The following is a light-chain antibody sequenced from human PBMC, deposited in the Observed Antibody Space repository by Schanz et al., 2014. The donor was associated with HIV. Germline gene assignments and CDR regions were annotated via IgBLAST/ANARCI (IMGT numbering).Light chain of an antibody. CDR2: DVS. V-gene: IGLV2-14*03. CDR3: ASCAVYNTCV. J-gene: IGLJ2*01. CDR1: SGDVGSYNY. Sequence: QSALTQPASVSGSPGQSISISCTGTSGDVGSYNYVSWYQQHPGKAPKLMIYDVSNRPSGVSSRFSGSLSGNTASLIISGLQAEDEAHYYCASCAVYNTCVFGGGTKLTVL.